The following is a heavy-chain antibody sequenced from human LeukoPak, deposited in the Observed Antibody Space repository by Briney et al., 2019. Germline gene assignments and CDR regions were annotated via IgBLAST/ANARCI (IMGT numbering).Heavy chain of an antibody. Sequence: PGGSLRLSCAASGFTYSRYWVSWLGQAPGKGREGLANIKKDGSEKYYVDSVTGRFTTSRDTAKNSLYLQMNSLRAEDTAVYYCARDSMYYYDSIGDVPDYWGQGTLVTVSS. J-gene: IGHJ4*02. D-gene: IGHD3-22*01. V-gene: IGHV3-7*01. CDR3: ARDSMYYYDSIGDVPDY. CDR1: GFTYSRYW. CDR2: IKKDGSEK.